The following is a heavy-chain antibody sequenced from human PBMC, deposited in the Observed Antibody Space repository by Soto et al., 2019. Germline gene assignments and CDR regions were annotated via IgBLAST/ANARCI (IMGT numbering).Heavy chain of an antibody. CDR3: EREGYDSRNYYYYAMDV. D-gene: IGHD3-22*01. CDR1: GGSISTYY. V-gene: IGHV4-59*01. CDR2: IYYSGST. Sequence: SETLSLTCTVSGGSISTYYWSWILQPPGKGLEWIGYIYYSGSTNYNPSLKSRVTISVDTSKNQFSLKLSSVTAADTAVYYCEREGYDSRNYYYYAMDVWGQGTTVTVSS. J-gene: IGHJ6*02.